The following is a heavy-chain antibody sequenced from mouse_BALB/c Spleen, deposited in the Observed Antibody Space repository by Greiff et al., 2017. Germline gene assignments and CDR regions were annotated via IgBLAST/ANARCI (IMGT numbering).Heavy chain of an antibody. V-gene: IGHV5-12-1*01. CDR2: ISSGGGST. J-gene: IGHJ2*01. CDR3: ARRDRYDRGSFDY. D-gene: IGHD2-14*01. CDR1: GFAFSSYD. Sequence: EVQGVESGGGLVKPGGSLKLSCAASGFAFSSYDMSWVRQTPEKRLEWVAYISSGGGSTYYPDTVKGRFTISRDNAKNTLYLQMSSLKSEDTAMYYCARRDRYDRGSFDYWGQGTTLTVSS.